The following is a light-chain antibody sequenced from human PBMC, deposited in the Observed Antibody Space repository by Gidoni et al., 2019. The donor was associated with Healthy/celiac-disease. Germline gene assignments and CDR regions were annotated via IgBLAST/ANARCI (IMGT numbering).Light chain of an antibody. CDR3: CSYAGSSTFVV. Sequence: QSALTQPASVSGSPGQSITISCTGTSSDVGSYNLVSWYQQHPGKAPKLMIYDGSQRPSGVSNRFSGSKSGNTASLTISGLQAEDEADYYCCSYAGSSTFVVFGGGTTLTVL. V-gene: IGLV2-23*03. J-gene: IGLJ2*01. CDR1: SSDVGSYNL. CDR2: DGS.